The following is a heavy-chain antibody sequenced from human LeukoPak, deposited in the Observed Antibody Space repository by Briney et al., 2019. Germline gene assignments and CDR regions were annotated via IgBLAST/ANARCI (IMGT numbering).Heavy chain of an antibody. Sequence: QASETLSLTCAVSGYSISSGYYWGWIRQPPGKGLEWIGSIYHSGSTYYNPSLKSRVTISVDTSKNQFSLKLSSVTAADTAVYYCARHAYSNYLLDYWGQGTLVTVSS. J-gene: IGHJ4*02. D-gene: IGHD4-11*01. CDR2: IYHSGST. CDR3: ARHAYSNYLLDY. V-gene: IGHV4-38-2*01. CDR1: GYSISSGYY.